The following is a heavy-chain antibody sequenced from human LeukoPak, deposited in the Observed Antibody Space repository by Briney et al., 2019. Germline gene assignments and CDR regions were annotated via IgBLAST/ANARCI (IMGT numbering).Heavy chain of an antibody. CDR2: ISGISGST. D-gene: IGHD3-10*01. CDR3: AKAPGSRYFDY. Sequence: PGGSLRLSCAASGFTFSSYAMSWVRQAPGRGLEWVSTISGISGSTYYADSVKGRFTISRDNSKNALYLQMNSPRADDTAVYYCAKAPGSRYFDYWGQGTLVTVSS. V-gene: IGHV3-23*01. CDR1: GFTFSSYA. J-gene: IGHJ4*02.